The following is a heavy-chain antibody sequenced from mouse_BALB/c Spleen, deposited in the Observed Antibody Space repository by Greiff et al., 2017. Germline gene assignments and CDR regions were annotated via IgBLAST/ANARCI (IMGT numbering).Heavy chain of an antibody. CDR1: GFTFSSYT. Sequence: EVKLVESGGGLVKPGGSLKLSCAASGFTFSSYTMSWVRQTPEKRLEWVATISSGGSYTYYPDSVKGRFTISRDNAKNTLYLQMSSLKSEDTAMYYCTRDIGLEGFAYWGQGTLVTVSA. D-gene: IGHD2-4*01. CDR2: ISSGGSYT. V-gene: IGHV5-6-4*01. J-gene: IGHJ3*01. CDR3: TRDIGLEGFAY.